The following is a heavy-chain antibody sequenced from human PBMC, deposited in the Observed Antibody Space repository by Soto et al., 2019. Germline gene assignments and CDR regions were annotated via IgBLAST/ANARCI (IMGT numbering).Heavy chain of an antibody. D-gene: IGHD1-1*01. CDR2: INPNSGAT. Sequence: QVQLVQSGAAVKKPGASVKVSCKASGYTFTGYYMHWVRQAPGQGLEWMGWINPNSGATNYAQKFQGWVTMPRDTSISSAYMELSRVRADEAAVYYCARGRYWNPIDYLGRGTLVTVSS. J-gene: IGHJ4*02. V-gene: IGHV1-2*04. CDR1: GYTFTGYY. CDR3: ARGRYWNPIDY.